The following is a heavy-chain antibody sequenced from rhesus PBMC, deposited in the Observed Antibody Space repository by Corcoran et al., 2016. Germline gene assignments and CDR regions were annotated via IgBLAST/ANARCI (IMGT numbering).Heavy chain of an antibody. CDR1: GFTFNTYG. CDR3: TRFDY. CDR2: LSSDGTTK. Sequence: EVQLVESGGGLVQPGGSLRLSCAGSGFTFNTYGLHWVRQAPGKGLDWVAVLSSDGTTKSCADYVKDRFTVSRDNSKNVVYLQMNNLKLDDTALYYCTRFDYWGRGVLVTVSS. V-gene: IGHV3-54*02. J-gene: IGHJ4*01.